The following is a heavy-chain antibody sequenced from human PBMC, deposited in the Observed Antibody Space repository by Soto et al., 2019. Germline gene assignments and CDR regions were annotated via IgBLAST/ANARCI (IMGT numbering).Heavy chain of an antibody. J-gene: IGHJ5*02. V-gene: IGHV4-59*08. D-gene: IGHD4-17*01. CDR3: AMAKTTVYNWFDP. CDR1: GGSINSYY. Sequence: PSETLSLTCTVSGGSINSYYWSWIRQPPGKGLEWIGQIYYTGSTNYNPSLKGRVTISVDRSKNQFSLSLSSVTAAETAVYYCAMAKTTVYNWFDPWGQGTLVNVSS. CDR2: IYYTGST.